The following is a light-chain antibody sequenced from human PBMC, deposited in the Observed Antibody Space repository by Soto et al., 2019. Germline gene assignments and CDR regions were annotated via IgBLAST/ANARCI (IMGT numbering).Light chain of an antibody. CDR3: QQYEKRPPWT. CDR1: QSVRIN. Sequence: EMVLTQSPATLSVSPGERATLSCSASQSVRINLAWFQQKPGQGPRLLIYGASTRATDTPARFSGSGSGTEFTLTISSVQSEDFAVYYCQQYEKRPPWTFGQGTKVEIK. J-gene: IGKJ1*01. V-gene: IGKV3-15*01. CDR2: GAS.